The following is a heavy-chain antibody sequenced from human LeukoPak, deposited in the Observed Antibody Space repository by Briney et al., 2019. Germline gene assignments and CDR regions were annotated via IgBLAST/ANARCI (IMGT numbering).Heavy chain of an antibody. D-gene: IGHD4-23*01. Sequence: PGGSLRPSCAASGFTFSGSAMHWVRQASGKGLEWVGRIRSKANSYATAYAASVKGRFTISRDDSKNTAYLQMNSLKTEDTAVYYCTIPRPDYGGNTCLDAFDIWGQGTMVTVSS. V-gene: IGHV3-73*01. CDR2: IRSKANSYAT. CDR1: GFTFSGSA. CDR3: TIPRPDYGGNTCLDAFDI. J-gene: IGHJ3*02.